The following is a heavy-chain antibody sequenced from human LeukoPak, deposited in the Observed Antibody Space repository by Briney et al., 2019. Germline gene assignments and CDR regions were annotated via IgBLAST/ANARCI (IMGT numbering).Heavy chain of an antibody. CDR1: GFTFSSYS. CDR3: AELGITMIGGV. D-gene: IGHD3-10*02. V-gene: IGHV3-21*01. Sequence: GGSLRLSCAASGFTFSSYSMNWVRQAPGKGLEWVSSISSSSSYIYYADSVKGRFTISRDNAKNSLYLQMNSLRAEDTAVYYCAELGITMIGGVWGKGTTDTISS. J-gene: IGHJ6*04. CDR2: ISSSSSYI.